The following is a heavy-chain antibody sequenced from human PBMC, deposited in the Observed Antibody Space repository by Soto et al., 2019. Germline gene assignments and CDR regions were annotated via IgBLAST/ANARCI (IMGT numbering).Heavy chain of an antibody. CDR3: ARDSGWPILNFDN. J-gene: IGHJ4*02. CDR1: DFDFSSYG. D-gene: IGHD3-10*01. V-gene: IGHV3-30*03. CDR2: SSYDGRGT. Sequence: PGGTLRLSCAASDFDFSSYGIHLVRQSPGKGLEWVAASSYDGRGTFYADSAKGRFTVSKEMSKNTAFLQMNALRHEDTAVYFCARDSGWPILNFDNWGQGNRVTFYS.